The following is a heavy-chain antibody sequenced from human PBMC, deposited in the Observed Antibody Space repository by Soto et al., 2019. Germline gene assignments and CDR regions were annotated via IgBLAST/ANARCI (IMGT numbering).Heavy chain of an antibody. CDR3: ARWGYSSGWSFDY. D-gene: IGHD6-19*01. CDR2: IYYSGST. V-gene: IGHV4-61*03. CDR1: GVSVSSGSHY. Sequence: QVQLQESGPGLLKPSETLSLTCTVSGVSVSSGSHYWSWIRQPPGKGLEWIGNIYYSGSTHYNPSLKSRVTISVDTSKNHLSLKLSSVTAADTAVYHCARWGYSSGWSFDYWGQGTLVTVSS. J-gene: IGHJ4*02.